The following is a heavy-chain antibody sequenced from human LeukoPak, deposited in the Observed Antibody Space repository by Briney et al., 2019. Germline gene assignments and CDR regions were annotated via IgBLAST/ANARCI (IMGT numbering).Heavy chain of an antibody. CDR1: GFTFSSYS. D-gene: IGHD2-21*02. J-gene: IGHJ4*02. V-gene: IGHV3-21*01. CDR2: ISSSSSYI. CDR3: ARVQVAYCGGGCYSGIDY. Sequence: QTGGSLRLSCAASGFTFSSYSMNWVRQAPGKGLEWVSSISSSSSYIYYADSVKGRFTISRDNAKNSLYLQMNSLRAEDTAVYYCARVQVAYCGGGCYSGIDYWGQGTLVTVSS.